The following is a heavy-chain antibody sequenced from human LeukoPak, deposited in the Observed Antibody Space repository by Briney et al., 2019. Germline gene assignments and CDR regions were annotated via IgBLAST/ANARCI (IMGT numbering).Heavy chain of an antibody. D-gene: IGHD4-17*01. CDR3: AYGDSFDC. CDR2: IKQDGSEK. J-gene: IGHJ4*02. CDR1: GFTLSSYW. Sequence: PGGSLRLSCAASGFTLSSYWMSWVRQAPGKGLEWVANIKQDGSEKYYVDSVKGRFTISRDNAKNSLYLQMNSLRAEDTAVYYCAYGDSFDCWGQGTLVTVSS. V-gene: IGHV3-7*03.